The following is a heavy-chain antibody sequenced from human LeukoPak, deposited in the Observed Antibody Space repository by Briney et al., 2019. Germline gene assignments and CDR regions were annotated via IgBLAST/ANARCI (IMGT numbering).Heavy chain of an antibody. Sequence: PGGSLRLSCAASGFTFDDYAMHWVRQAPGKGLEWVSLISWDGGSTYYADSVKGRFTISRDNSKNSLYLQMNSLRAEDTALYYCAKGAVAGTGTNYYYYYYMDVWGKGTTVTVSS. CDR3: AKGAVAGTGTNYYYYYYMDV. D-gene: IGHD6-19*01. V-gene: IGHV3-43D*03. CDR2: ISWDGGST. J-gene: IGHJ6*03. CDR1: GFTFDDYA.